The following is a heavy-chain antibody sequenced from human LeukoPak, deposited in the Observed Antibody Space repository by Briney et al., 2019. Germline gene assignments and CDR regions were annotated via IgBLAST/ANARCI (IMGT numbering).Heavy chain of an antibody. CDR3: ALKVRGAGLLA. J-gene: IGHJ5*02. CDR2: ISSSGSTV. Sequence: PGGSLRLSCAASGFTFSSYELNWVRQAPGRGREWVSYISSSGSTVYYADSVKGRFTISRDNAKNSLYLQMNSLSAEDTAVYYCALKVRGAGLLAWGQGTLVTVSS. D-gene: IGHD3-10*01. V-gene: IGHV3-48*03. CDR1: GFTFSSYE.